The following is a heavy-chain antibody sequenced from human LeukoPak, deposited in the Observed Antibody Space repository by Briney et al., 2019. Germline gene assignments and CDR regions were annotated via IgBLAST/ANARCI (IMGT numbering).Heavy chain of an antibody. CDR2: IIPILGIA. V-gene: IGHV1-69*04. CDR1: GGTFSSYA. D-gene: IGHD5-12*01. CDR3: ARDSYPGDGYNAKLDY. J-gene: IGHJ4*02. Sequence: ASVKVSCKASGGTFSSYAISWVRQAPGQGLEWMGRIIPILGIANYAQKFQGRVTITADKSTSTAYMELSSLRSEDTAVYYCARDSYPGDGYNAKLDYWGQGTLVTVSS.